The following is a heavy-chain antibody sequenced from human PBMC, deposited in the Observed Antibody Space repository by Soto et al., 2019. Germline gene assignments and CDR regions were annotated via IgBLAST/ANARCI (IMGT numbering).Heavy chain of an antibody. D-gene: IGHD3-22*01. V-gene: IGHV3-13*01. CDR1: GFTFSSYD. CDR2: IGTAGDT. CDR3: ARDLRRYDSSGYYYYYGMDV. J-gene: IGHJ6*02. Sequence: GGSLRLSCAASGFTFSSYDMHWVRQATGKGLEWVSAIGTAGDTYYPGSVKGRFTISRENAKNSLYLQMNSLRAGDTAVYYCARDLRRYDSSGYYYYYGMDVWGQGTTVTVSS.